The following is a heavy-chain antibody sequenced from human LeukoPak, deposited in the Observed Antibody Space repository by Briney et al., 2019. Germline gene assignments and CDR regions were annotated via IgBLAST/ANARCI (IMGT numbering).Heavy chain of an antibody. J-gene: IGHJ4*02. Sequence: GGSLRLSCVASGFTFTRFDMHWVRQPPGKSRQWGSSIGTSGDAYSLESVKGRFSISRDDAANSLHLQMSSLRADDTAVYYCAKGAAYSTTGRPYYFDYWGQGILVTVSS. CDR2: IGTSGDA. V-gene: IGHV3-13*01. CDR1: GFTFTRFD. CDR3: AKGAAYSTTGRPYYFDY. D-gene: IGHD2/OR15-2a*01.